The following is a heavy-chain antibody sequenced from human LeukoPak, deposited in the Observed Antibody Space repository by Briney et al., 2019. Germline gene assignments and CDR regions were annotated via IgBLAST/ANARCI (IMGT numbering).Heavy chain of an antibody. CDR1: GGSISGSSYY. J-gene: IGHJ4*02. Sequence: SETLSLTCTVSGGSISGSSYYWGWIRQPPGKGLEWIGSIYYSGSTYYNPSLKSRVTISVDTSKNQFFLKLSSVTAADTAVYYCARVVRGYYTVAYFDYWGQGTLVTVSS. D-gene: IGHD3-3*01. CDR2: IYYSGST. V-gene: IGHV4-39*07. CDR3: ARVVRGYYTVAYFDY.